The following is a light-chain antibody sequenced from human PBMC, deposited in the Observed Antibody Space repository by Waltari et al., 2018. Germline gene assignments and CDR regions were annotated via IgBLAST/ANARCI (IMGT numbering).Light chain of an antibody. CDR1: SRDVGIHNC. CDR2: EVT. V-gene: IGLV2-8*01. CDR3: CSYAGRDTPYV. Sequence: QSALTQPPSPSRSPGPSVPISCTVTSRDVGIHNCGSRSHQHPAKAPKVIIYEVTKRPSGVPDRFSGSKSGTTASLTVSGLQTDDEADYYCCSYAGRDTPYVFGTGTTVTVL. J-gene: IGLJ1*01.